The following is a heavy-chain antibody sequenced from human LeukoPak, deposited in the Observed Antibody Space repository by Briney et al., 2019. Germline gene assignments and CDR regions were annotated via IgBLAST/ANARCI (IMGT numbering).Heavy chain of an antibody. CDR2: IIPIFGTA. V-gene: IGHV1-69*05. CDR3: AYSTLGYCSGGSCPFPNS. J-gene: IGHJ3*01. Sequence: GASVKVSCKASGGTFSSYAISWVRQAPGQGLEWMGGIIPIFGTANYAQKFQGSVTLTTDESTSTAYMELSSLRSENTAVYYCAYSTLGYCSGGSCPFPNSWGQGTMVTVSS. D-gene: IGHD2-15*01. CDR1: GGTFSSYA.